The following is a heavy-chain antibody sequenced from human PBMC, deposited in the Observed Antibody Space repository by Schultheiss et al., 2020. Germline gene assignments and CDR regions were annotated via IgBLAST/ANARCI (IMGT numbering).Heavy chain of an antibody. D-gene: IGHD3-10*01. J-gene: IGHJ4*02. CDR1: GGSISSYY. CDR3: ARKRYGSGSYGY. V-gene: IGHV4-59*12. CDR2: IYYSGST. Sequence: SETLSLTCTVSGGSISSYYWSWIRQPPGKGLEWIGYIYYSGSTNYNPSLKSRVTISVDTSKNQFSLKLSSVTAADTAVYYCARKRYGSGSYGYWGQGTLVTGSS.